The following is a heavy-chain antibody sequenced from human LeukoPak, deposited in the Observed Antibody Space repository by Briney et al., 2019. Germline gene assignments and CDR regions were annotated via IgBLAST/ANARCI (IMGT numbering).Heavy chain of an antibody. CDR3: ARDWRSGGYSYGMDV. J-gene: IGHJ6*02. CDR1: GSSISTYY. V-gene: IGHV4-4*07. Sequence: PSETLSLTCTVSGSSISTYYWTWIRQPAGKGLEWIGLIYTSGSTNYNPSLKSRVIMSVDTSKNQFSLKLSSVTAADTAVYYCARDWRSGGYSYGMDVWGQGTTVTVSS. D-gene: IGHD2-15*01. CDR2: IYTSGST.